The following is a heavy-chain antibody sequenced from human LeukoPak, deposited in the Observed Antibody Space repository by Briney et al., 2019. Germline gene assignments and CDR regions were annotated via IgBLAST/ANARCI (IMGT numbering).Heavy chain of an antibody. CDR3: TREGRSSNWADWYFDL. Sequence: GGSLRLSCAASGFSFRTSDMHWVRQAPGKGLEWVSAIGTVGDTYYPGSVKGRFTISRDDAKNSLYLQMDNLRAGDTAIYYCTREGRSSNWADWYFDLWGRGTLVTVSS. D-gene: IGHD6-13*01. CDR2: IGTVGDT. CDR1: GFSFRTSD. J-gene: IGHJ2*01. V-gene: IGHV3-13*01.